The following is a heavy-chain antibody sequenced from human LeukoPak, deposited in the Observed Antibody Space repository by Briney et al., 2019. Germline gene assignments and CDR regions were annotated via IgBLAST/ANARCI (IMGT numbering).Heavy chain of an antibody. V-gene: IGHV6-1*01. J-gene: IGHJ4*02. Sequence: SQTLSLTCAISGDSVSRDSIAWDWLRQSPSRGLEWLGRTYYKSAWYNDYAVNMKSRITISPDTSKHQFSLQLNSVTPDDTAVYYCARGTGWPHFDYWGQGILVTVSS. D-gene: IGHD6-19*01. CDR3: ARGTGWPHFDY. CDR2: TYYKSAWYN. CDR1: GDSVSRDSIA.